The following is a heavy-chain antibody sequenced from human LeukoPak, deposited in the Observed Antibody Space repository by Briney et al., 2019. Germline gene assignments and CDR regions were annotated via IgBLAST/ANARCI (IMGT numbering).Heavy chain of an antibody. Sequence: GASVKVSCKASGYTFTGYCMHWVRQAPGQGLEWMGWINPNSGGTNYAQKFQGRVTMTRDTSISTAYMELSRLRSDDTAMYYCARGVLAGYDSSGYPFYNRFDPWGQGTLVTVSS. CDR1: GYTFTGYC. D-gene: IGHD3-22*01. CDR3: ARGVLAGYDSSGYPFYNRFDP. V-gene: IGHV1-2*02. J-gene: IGHJ5*02. CDR2: INPNSGGT.